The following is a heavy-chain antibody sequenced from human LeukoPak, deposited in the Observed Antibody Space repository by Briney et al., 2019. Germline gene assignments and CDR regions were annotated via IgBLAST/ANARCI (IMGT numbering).Heavy chain of an antibody. J-gene: IGHJ4*02. D-gene: IGHD1-26*01. CDR1: GFTFNNHW. V-gene: IGHV3-7*01. CDR3: ARDKIVGATYFDY. Sequence: GGSLRLSCAASGFTFNNHWMSWVRQAPGKVLEWVANIKQDGSEKYYVDSVKGRFTISRDNAKNSLYLQMNSLRAEDTAVYYCARDKIVGATYFDYWGQGTLVTVSS. CDR2: IKQDGSEK.